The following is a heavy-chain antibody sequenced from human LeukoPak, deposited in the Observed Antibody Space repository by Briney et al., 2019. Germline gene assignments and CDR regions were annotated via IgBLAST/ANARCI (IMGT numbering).Heavy chain of an antibody. CDR3: ARDSVSSSSFDY. V-gene: IGHV1-2*02. Sequence: ASVKVSCMASGYTFTGYYMHWVRQAPGQGLEWMGWINPNSGGTNYAQKFQGRVTMTRDTSISTAYMELSRLRSDDTAVYYCARDSVSSSSFDYWGQGTLVTVSS. D-gene: IGHD6-6*01. CDR2: INPNSGGT. CDR1: GYTFTGYY. J-gene: IGHJ4*02.